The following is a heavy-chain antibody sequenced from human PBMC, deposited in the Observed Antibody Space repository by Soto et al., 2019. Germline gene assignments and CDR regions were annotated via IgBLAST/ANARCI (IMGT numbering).Heavy chain of an antibody. Sequence: ASVKVSCKASGGTFSSYAISWVRQAPGQGLEWMGGIIPIFGTANYAQKFQGRVTITADKSTSTAYMELSSLRSEDTAVYYCARDVGLSGTAYNCFDPWGQGTLVTVSS. J-gene: IGHJ5*02. V-gene: IGHV1-69*06. CDR1: GGTFSSYA. CDR3: ARDVGLSGTAYNCFDP. CDR2: IIPIFGTA. D-gene: IGHD2-15*01.